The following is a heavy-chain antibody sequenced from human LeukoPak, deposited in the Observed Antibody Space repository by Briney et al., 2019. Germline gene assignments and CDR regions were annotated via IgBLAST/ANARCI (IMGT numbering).Heavy chain of an antibody. V-gene: IGHV4-31*03. D-gene: IGHD5-24*01. CDR1: GGSISSGGYY. Sequence: SETLSLTRTVSGGSISSGGYYWSWIRQHPGKGLEWIGYIYYSGSTYYNPSLKSRVTISVDTSRNQFSLKLSSVTAADTAVYYCARGLGEMATISPFDYWGQGALVTVSS. CDR3: ARGLGEMATISPFDY. J-gene: IGHJ4*02. CDR2: IYYSGST.